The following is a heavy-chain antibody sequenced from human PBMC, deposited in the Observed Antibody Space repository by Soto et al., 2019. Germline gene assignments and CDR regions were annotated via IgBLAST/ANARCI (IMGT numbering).Heavy chain of an antibody. CDR1: GLTFGDHY. D-gene: IGHD1-26*01. J-gene: IGHJ5*02. CDR3: SIWEGA. Sequence: EVQLVESGGGLVQPGGSLTLSCAVSGLTFGDHYMEWVRQAPGKGLEWVARSRNKAKSYSTDFAASVKGRFTISRDESKNSLNLQMNSLMTEDTDVYYCSIWEGAWGQGTLDTVSS. CDR2: SRNKAKSYST. V-gene: IGHV3-72*01.